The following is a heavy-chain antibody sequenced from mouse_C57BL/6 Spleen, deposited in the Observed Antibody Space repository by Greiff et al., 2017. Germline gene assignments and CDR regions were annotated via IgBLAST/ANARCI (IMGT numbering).Heavy chain of an antibody. CDR2: IDPSDSET. CDR1: GYTFTSYW. J-gene: IGHJ2*01. D-gene: IGHD1-1*01. V-gene: IGHV1-52*01. Sequence: VQLQQPGAELVRPGSSVKLSCKASGYTFTSYWMHWVKQRPIQGLEWIGNIDPSDSETHYNQKFKDKATLTVDKSSITAYMQLSSLTSEDSAVYYCARDYGSSFYFDFWGQGTTLTVSS. CDR3: ARDYGSSFYFDF.